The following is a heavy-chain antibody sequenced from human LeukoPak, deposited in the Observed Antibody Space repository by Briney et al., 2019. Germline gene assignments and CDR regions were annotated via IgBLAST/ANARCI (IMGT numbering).Heavy chain of an antibody. CDR1: GFAFTNHA. CDR3: ARGYGDYLDY. J-gene: IGHJ4*02. CDR2: IGGTDGST. V-gene: IGHV3-23*01. Sequence: GGSLRLSCVASGFAFTNHAMTWVRQAPGKGLEWVSSIGGTDGSTYYADSVRGRFTISRDNSKDTLYLQMNSLRAEDTAVYYCARGYGDYLDYWGQGTLVTVSS. D-gene: IGHD4-17*01.